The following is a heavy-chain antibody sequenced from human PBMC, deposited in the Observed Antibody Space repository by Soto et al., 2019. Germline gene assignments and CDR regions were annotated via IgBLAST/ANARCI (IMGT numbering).Heavy chain of an antibody. CDR1: GGSISSGGYY. CDR2: IYYIGTT. CDR3: ARDQGPYYFDY. V-gene: IGHV4-31*03. Sequence: QVQLQESGPGLVKPSQTLSLTCTVSGGSISSGGYYWSWIRQHPGQGLAWIGYIYYIGTTYYNPSLKSRVTISVDTSKNQFSLKLSSVTAADTAMYYCARDQGPYYFDYWGQGTLVTVSS. J-gene: IGHJ4*02.